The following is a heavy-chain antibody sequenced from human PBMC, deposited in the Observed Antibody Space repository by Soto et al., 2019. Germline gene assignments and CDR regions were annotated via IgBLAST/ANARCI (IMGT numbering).Heavy chain of an antibody. CDR1: GYTFTIYG. CDR2: ISAYNGNT. Sequence: ASVKVSCKASGYTFTIYGISWVRQAPGQGLEWMGWISAYNGNTNYAQKLQGRVTMTTDTSTSTAYMELSSLRSDDTVVYYCAKVYSRDGFDIWGQGTMVTVSS. CDR3: AKVYSRDGFDI. V-gene: IGHV1-18*01. D-gene: IGHD6-13*01. J-gene: IGHJ3*02.